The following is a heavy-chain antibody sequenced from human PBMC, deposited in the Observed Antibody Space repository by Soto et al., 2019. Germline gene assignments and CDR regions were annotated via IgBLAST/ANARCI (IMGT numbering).Heavy chain of an antibody. CDR1: GGSFSGYY. J-gene: IGHJ5*02. V-gene: IGHV4-34*01. Sequence: PSQTLSLTSAVYGGSFSGYYWGWIRQPPGKGLEWIGEINHSGSTNYNPSLKSRVTISVDTSKNQFSLKLSSVTAADTAVYYCARGQNRMKDYNFWSGYYTRGWFDPWGQGTLVTVSS. CDR3: ARGQNRMKDYNFWSGYYTRGWFDP. D-gene: IGHD3-3*01. CDR2: INHSGST.